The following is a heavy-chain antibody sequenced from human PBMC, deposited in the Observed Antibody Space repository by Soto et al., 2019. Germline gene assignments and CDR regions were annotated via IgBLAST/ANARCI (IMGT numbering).Heavy chain of an antibody. D-gene: IGHD1-26*01. CDR1: GFTFSSYA. J-gene: IGHJ1*01. Sequence: PGGSLRLSCAASGFTFSSYAMHWVRQAPGKGLEWVAVISYDGSNKYYADSVKGRFTISRDNSKNTLYLQMNSLRAEDTAVYYCANSGSYYDAEYFQHWGQGTLVTVSS. CDR3: ANSGSYYDAEYFQH. V-gene: IGHV3-30-3*01. CDR2: ISYDGSNK.